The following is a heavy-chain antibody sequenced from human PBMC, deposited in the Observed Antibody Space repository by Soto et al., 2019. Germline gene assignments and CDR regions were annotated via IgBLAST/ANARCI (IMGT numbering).Heavy chain of an antibody. CDR1: GFTFSGSA. CDR3: TMPYGAGSSTLNY. J-gene: IGHJ4*02. Sequence: GGSLRLSCAASGFTFSGSAMHWVRQASGKGLEWIGRIRTKANSYATGYAASVKGGFTISRDDSKNTAYLQMNSLKTEDTAVYYCTMPYGAGSSTLNYWGQGTLFTVSS. CDR2: IRTKANSYAT. V-gene: IGHV3-73*01. D-gene: IGHD3-10*01.